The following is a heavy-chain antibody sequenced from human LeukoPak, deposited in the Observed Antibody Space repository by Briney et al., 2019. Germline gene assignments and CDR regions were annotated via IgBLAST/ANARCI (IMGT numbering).Heavy chain of an antibody. Sequence: GSLRLPCAASGFTFSSYWMHWVRQAPGKGLVWVSRINSDGSTTSYADSVKGRFTISRDNAKNTLYLQMNSLRAEDTAVYYCARDDYGGRGEFDYWGQGTLVTVSS. CDR1: GFTFSSYW. CDR3: ARDDYGGRGEFDY. CDR2: INSDGSTT. V-gene: IGHV3-74*01. D-gene: IGHD4-23*01. J-gene: IGHJ4*02.